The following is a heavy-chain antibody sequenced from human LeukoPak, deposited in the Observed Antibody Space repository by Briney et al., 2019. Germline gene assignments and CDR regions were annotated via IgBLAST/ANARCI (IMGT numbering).Heavy chain of an antibody. CDR1: GFTFSNYW. CDR3: ARDSPRTGP. V-gene: IGHV3-7*01. CDR2: ISQDGSGK. D-gene: IGHD1-1*01. J-gene: IGHJ5*02. Sequence: GGSLRLSCGASGFTFSNYWMSWVRQAPGKGLEWVINISQDGSGKNYADSVEGRFTISRDNAKNSLYLQMNSLRDEDTAVYYCARDSPRTGPWGQGTLVTVSS.